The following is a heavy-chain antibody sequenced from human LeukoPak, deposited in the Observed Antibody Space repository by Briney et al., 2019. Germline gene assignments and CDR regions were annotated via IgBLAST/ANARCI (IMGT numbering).Heavy chain of an antibody. J-gene: IGHJ4*02. V-gene: IGHV3-30*02. CDR3: AKDPYGALDY. D-gene: IGHD4/OR15-4a*01. Sequence: PGGSLRLSCVASGFSFSSYGMHWVRRAPGKGLEWMTFIRFDGSEKYYADSVKGRFTISRDYSKNTLYLQMNSLRAEDTAVYYCAKDPYGALDYWGQGTLVTVSS. CDR2: IRFDGSEK. CDR1: GFSFSSYG.